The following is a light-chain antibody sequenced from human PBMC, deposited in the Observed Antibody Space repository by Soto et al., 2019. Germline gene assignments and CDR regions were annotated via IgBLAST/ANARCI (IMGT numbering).Light chain of an antibody. CDR2: GAS. J-gene: IGKJ1*01. CDR1: QSVSSSY. V-gene: IGKV3-20*01. Sequence: EIVLTQSPGTLSLSPGEIATLSCRASQSVSSSYLARYQQKPGQAPRLLIYGASSRATGIPDRFSGSGSGTDFTLTISRLEPEDFAVYYCQQYGSSPRTFGQGTKVEIK. CDR3: QQYGSSPRT.